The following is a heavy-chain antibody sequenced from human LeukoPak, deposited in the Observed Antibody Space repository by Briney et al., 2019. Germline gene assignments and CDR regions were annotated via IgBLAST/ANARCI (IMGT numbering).Heavy chain of an antibody. CDR3: ARETTYYYDSSGYYFDAFDI. D-gene: IGHD3-22*01. V-gene: IGHV4-61*02. Sequence: SETLSLTCTVSGGSISSGSYYWRWVRQPAGKGLEWIGRIYTSGSTNYNPSLKSRVTISVDTSKNQFSLKLSSVTAADTAVYYCARETTYYYDSSGYYFDAFDIWGQGTMVTVSS. CDR1: GGSISSGSYY. J-gene: IGHJ3*02. CDR2: IYTSGST.